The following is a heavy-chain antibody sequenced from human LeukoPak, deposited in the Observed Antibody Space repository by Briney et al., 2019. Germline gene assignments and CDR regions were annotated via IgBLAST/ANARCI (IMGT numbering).Heavy chain of an antibody. Sequence: SETLSLTCAVSGGSISSGSYSWSWIRQPPGKGLEWIGYIYPRGSTYYNPSLKSRVILSLDKSANQFSLNPSSVTAADTAVYYCARFSPRAMGNYLDFWGQGTLVTVSS. D-gene: IGHD7-27*01. CDR2: IYPRGST. CDR3: ARFSPRAMGNYLDF. CDR1: GGSISSGSYS. V-gene: IGHV4-30-2*01. J-gene: IGHJ4*02.